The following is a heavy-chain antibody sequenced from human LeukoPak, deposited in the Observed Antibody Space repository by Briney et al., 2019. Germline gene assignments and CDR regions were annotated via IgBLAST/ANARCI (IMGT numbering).Heavy chain of an antibody. D-gene: IGHD3-10*01. CDR2: MNPNSGNT. V-gene: IGHV1-8*01. Sequence: ASVKVSCKASGYTFTSYDINWVRQATGQGLEWMGWMNPNSGNTGYAQKFQGRVTMTRNTSISTAYMELSSLRSEDTAVCYCARMVRGAYNWFDPWGQGTLVTVSS. J-gene: IGHJ5*02. CDR1: GYTFTSYD. CDR3: ARMVRGAYNWFDP.